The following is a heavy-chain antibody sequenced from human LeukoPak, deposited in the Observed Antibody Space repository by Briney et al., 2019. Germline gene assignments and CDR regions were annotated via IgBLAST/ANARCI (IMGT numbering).Heavy chain of an antibody. CDR1: GYTFIGDY. J-gene: IGHJ4*02. CDR3: ARDPGRGWSLEY. V-gene: IGHV1-2*02. CDR2: INPNNGGT. Sequence: GASVNVSCKASGYTFIGDYIHWVRQAPGQGLEWMGWINPNNGGTKYGQQFQGRVTMTRDTSISTAYMELSRLTSDDTAVYYCARDPGRGWSLEYWGQGTLVTVSS. D-gene: IGHD6-19*01.